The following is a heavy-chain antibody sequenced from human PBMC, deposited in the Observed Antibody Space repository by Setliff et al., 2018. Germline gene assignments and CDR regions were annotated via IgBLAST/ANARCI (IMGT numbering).Heavy chain of an antibody. V-gene: IGHV1-8*01. CDR3: ARVRNLPWRNIAVAGTFGY. CDR1: GYTFTSYD. D-gene: IGHD6-19*01. J-gene: IGHJ4*02. CDR2: MNPNSGNT. Sequence: ASVKVSCKASGYTFTSYDINWVRQATGQGLEWMGWMNPNSGNTGYAQKFQGRVTMTRNTSISTAYMELSSLRSEDTAVYYCARVRNLPWRNIAVAGTFGYWGQGTLVTAPQ.